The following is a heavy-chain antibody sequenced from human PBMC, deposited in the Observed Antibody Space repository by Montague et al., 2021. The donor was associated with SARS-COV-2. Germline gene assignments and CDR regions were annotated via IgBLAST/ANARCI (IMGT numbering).Heavy chain of an antibody. V-gene: IGHV4-4*07. J-gene: IGHJ3*02. CDR2: IYTSGGT. CDR1: GGSISSYY. D-gene: IGHD3-22*01. Sequence: SETRSLTCTVSGGSISSYYWSWIRQPAGKGLEWIGRIYTSGGTNYNPSLKSRVAISVDTSKNQFSLKLSSVTAADTAVYYCARGRGGYYDSSGYYRTGGAFDIWGQGTMVTVSS. CDR3: ARGRGGYYDSSGYYRTGGAFDI.